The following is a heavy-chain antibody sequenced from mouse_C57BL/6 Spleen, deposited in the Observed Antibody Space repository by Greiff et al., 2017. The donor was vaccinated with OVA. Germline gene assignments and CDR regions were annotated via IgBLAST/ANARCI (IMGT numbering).Heavy chain of an antibody. CDR3: ARKGVLRRMDY. J-gene: IGHJ4*01. D-gene: IGHD1-1*01. Sequence: QVQLQQPGAELVMPGASVKLSCKASGYTFTSYWMHWVKQRPGQGLEWIGEIDPSDSYTNYNQKFKGKSTLTVDKSSSTAYMQLSSLTSEDSAVYYCARKGVLRRMDYWGQGTSVTVSS. CDR1: GYTFTSYW. V-gene: IGHV1-69*01. CDR2: IDPSDSYT.